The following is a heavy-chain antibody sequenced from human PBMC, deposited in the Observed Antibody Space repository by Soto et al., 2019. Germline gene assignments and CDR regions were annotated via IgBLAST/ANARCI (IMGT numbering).Heavy chain of an antibody. D-gene: IGHD2-8*01. CDR1: GGTFSSYA. Sequence: SVKVSCKASGGTFSSYAISWVRQAPGQGLEWMGGIIPIFGTANYAQKFQGRVTITADKSTSTAYMELRSLRSDDTAVYYCARENPSWYNWFDPWGQGTLVTVSS. CDR2: IIPIFGTA. J-gene: IGHJ5*02. CDR3: ARENPSWYNWFDP. V-gene: IGHV1-69*06.